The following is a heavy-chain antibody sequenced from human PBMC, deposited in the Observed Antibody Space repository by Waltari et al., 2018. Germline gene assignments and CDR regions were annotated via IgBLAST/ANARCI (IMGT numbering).Heavy chain of an antibody. CDR1: AGFFSGYH. CDR3: ARGLNYDYVSGSRWFDP. Sequence: HVQLQPWGAGWLKPSETLSLTCALYAGFFSGYHWSWFRQPPGKGLEWSGGINHRGSTTDNPTLKSRGTISVDTSKNQFSLKLSSVTAADTAVYYCARGLNYDYVSGSRWFDPWGQGTLVTVSS. D-gene: IGHD3-16*01. CDR2: INHRGST. V-gene: IGHV4-34*01. J-gene: IGHJ5*02.